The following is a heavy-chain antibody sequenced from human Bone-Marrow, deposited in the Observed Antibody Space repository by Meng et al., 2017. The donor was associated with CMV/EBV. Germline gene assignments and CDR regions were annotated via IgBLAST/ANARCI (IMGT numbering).Heavy chain of an antibody. CDR2: IYNGDSST. V-gene: IGHV3-23*03. CDR3: AKSTIVFRAGYYFDY. Sequence: GESLKISCAASGFTLSSYAMSWVRQAPGKGLEWVSVIYNGDSSTYYADSVKGRFTISRDNSKNTLYLQMNSLRAEDTAVYYCAKSTIVFRAGYYFDYWGQGALVTVYS. CDR1: GFTLSSYA. J-gene: IGHJ4*02. D-gene: IGHD2/OR15-2a*01.